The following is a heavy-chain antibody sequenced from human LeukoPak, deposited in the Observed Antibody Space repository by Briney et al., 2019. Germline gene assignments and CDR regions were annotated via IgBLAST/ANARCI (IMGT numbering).Heavy chain of an antibody. J-gene: IGHJ4*02. CDR3: ARDYSYLH. V-gene: IGHV3-7*01. Sequence: GGSLRLSCAASGFTFSSYAMSWVRQAPGKGLEWVANIKRDGSEKYYVDSVKGRFTISRDNAKNSLYLQMNSLRAEDTAVYYCARDYSYLHWGQGTLVTVSS. CDR2: IKRDGSEK. D-gene: IGHD5-18*01. CDR1: GFTFSSYA.